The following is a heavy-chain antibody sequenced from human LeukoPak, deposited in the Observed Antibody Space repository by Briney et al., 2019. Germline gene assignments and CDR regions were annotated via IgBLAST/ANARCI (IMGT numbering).Heavy chain of an antibody. J-gene: IGHJ5*02. CDR2: INWNSDTI. Sequence: PGGSLRLSCAASGFSFSTYGMHWVRQAPGKGLEWVSGINWNSDTIDYADSLKGRFTISRDNAKNSLYLQMNSLRAEDTAVYYCARGGESWGQGTLVTVSS. CDR1: GFSFSTYG. D-gene: IGHD3-16*01. V-gene: IGHV3-48*04. CDR3: ARGGES.